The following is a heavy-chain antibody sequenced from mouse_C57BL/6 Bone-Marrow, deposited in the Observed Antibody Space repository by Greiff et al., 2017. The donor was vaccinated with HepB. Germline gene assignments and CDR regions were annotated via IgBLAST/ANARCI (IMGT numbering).Heavy chain of an antibody. Sequence: QVQLQQPGAELVKPGASVKMSCKASGYTFTSYWITWVKQRPGQGLEWIGDIYPGSGSTNYNEKFKSKATLTVDTSSSTAYMELSSLTSEDSAVYYCARCGSGWLLCYYAMDYWGQGTSVTVSS. D-gene: IGHD2-3*01. CDR1: GYTFTSYW. J-gene: IGHJ4*01. CDR2: IYPGSGST. V-gene: IGHV1-55*01. CDR3: ARCGSGWLLCYYAMDY.